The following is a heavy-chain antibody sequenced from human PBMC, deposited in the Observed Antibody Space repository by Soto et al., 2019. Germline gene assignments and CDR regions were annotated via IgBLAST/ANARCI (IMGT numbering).Heavy chain of an antibody. CDR3: ARDGRWLRLDAFDI. Sequence: QVQLVQSGAEVKKPGSSVKVSCKASGGTFSSYTISWVRQAPVQGLEWMGRIIPILGIANYEQKFQGRVTITADKSTRTAYMELSSLRSEDTAVYYCARDGRWLRLDAFDIWGQGTMVTVSS. D-gene: IGHD1-26*01. CDR1: GGTFSSYT. V-gene: IGHV1-69*08. J-gene: IGHJ3*02. CDR2: IIPILGIA.